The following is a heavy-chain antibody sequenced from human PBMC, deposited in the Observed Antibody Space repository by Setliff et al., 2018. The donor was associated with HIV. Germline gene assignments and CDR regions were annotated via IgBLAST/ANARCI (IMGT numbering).Heavy chain of an antibody. CDR1: GFTFATYA. D-gene: IGHD3-22*01. J-gene: IGHJ4*02. CDR2: ITDSGDST. CDR3: VKVPGSGIVRYFDY. Sequence: GESLRLSCAASGFTFATYAMNWVRQAPGKGPEWVSTITDSGDSTYYADSVKGRFTISRDNSKNTLYLQMNSLTDADTALYYCVKVPGSGIVRYFDYWGQGTLVTVSS. V-gene: IGHV3-23*01.